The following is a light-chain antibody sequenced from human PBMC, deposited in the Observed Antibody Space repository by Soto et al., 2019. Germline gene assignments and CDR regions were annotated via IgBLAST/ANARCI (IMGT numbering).Light chain of an antibody. J-gene: IGLJ2*01. CDR3: QTWGTGIVL. V-gene: IGLV4-69*01. Sequence: QSVLTQSPSASASLGDSVKVTCTLSSGHSSYAIAWHQQQPEKGPRFLMKLISDGSHSKGDGIPDRFSASSSGAERYLTISSLQSEDEADYYCQTWGTGIVLFAGGTKVTVL. CDR1: SGHSSYA. CDR2: LISDGSH.